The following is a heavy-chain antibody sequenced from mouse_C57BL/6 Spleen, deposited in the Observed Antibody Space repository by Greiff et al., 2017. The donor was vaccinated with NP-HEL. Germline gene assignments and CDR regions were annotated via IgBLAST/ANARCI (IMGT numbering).Heavy chain of an antibody. CDR3: ATGFDY. CDR1: GFTFSSYG. J-gene: IGHJ2*01. CDR2: ISSGGSYT. D-gene: IGHD4-1*01. Sequence: EVNLVESGGDLVKPGGSLKLSCAASGFTFSSYGMSWVRQTPDKRLEWVATISSGGSYTYYPDSVKGRFTISRDNAKNTLYLQMSSLKSEDTAMYYCATGFDYWGQGTTLTVSS. V-gene: IGHV5-6*01.